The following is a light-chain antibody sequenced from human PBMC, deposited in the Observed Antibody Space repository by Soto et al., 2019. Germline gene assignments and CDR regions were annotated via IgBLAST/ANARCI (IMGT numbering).Light chain of an antibody. CDR2: DND. Sequence: QSVLTQPPSVSAAPGQKVTISCSASSSNIGSNDVSWYQQLPGTAPKFLIFDNDKRPSGIPDRFSGSKSGTSAALGITGLQTGDEADYYCGTWDTSLSAFVFGTGTKLTVL. J-gene: IGLJ1*01. CDR1: SSNIGSND. V-gene: IGLV1-51*01. CDR3: GTWDTSLSAFV.